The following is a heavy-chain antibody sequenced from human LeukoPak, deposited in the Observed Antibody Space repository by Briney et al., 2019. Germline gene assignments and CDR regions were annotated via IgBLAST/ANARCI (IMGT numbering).Heavy chain of an antibody. D-gene: IGHD3-22*01. CDR3: AKDPESSGYYPSFDY. CDR2: ISGSCGST. CDR1: GFTSSDHY. Sequence: GGSLRLSCAASGFTSSDHYIDWVRQAPGKGLELVSAISGSCGSTYYADAVKSRFTISRDNSKNTRYLQMNSLRAEDTAVYYCAKDPESSGYYPSFDYWGQGTLVTVSS. J-gene: IGHJ4*02. V-gene: IGHV3-23*01.